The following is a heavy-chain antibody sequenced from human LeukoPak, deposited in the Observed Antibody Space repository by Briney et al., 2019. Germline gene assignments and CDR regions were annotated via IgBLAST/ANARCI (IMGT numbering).Heavy chain of an antibody. D-gene: IGHD2-21*01. CDR1: GDTFSNYA. CDR3: ARGLTLTVYTDRPTPYFYIDV. Sequence: SVTVSCKASGDTFSNYAISWVRQAPGQGLEWVGGIILMLGAPHYAQKFQGRVTITADESTTTAFMELSSLRFDDTAIYYCARGLTLTVYTDRPTPYFYIDVWGKGTTVTVSS. V-gene: IGHV1-69*13. CDR2: IILMLGAP. J-gene: IGHJ6*03.